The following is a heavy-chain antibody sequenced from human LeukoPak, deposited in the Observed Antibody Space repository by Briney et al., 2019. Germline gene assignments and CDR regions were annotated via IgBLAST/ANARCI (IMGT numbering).Heavy chain of an antibody. J-gene: IGHJ4*02. D-gene: IGHD5-24*01. V-gene: IGHV4-34*01. Sequence: KSSETLSLTCAVYGGSFSGYYWSWIRQPPGKGLEWIGEINHSGSTNYNPSLKSRVTISVDTSKNQFSLKLSSVTAADTAVYYCARRRDGYNYVYYFDSWGQGPLVTVSS. CDR2: INHSGST. CDR1: GGSFSGYY. CDR3: ARRRDGYNYVYYFDS.